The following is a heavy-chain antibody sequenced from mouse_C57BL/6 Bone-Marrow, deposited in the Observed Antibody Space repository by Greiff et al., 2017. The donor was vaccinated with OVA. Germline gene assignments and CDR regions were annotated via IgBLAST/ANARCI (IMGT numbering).Heavy chain of an antibody. CDR3: ARDDYDPFAY. CDR2: IYPRSGNT. D-gene: IGHD2-4*01. CDR1: GYTFTSYG. V-gene: IGHV1-81*01. J-gene: IGHJ3*01. Sequence: VQLQQSGAELARPGASVKLSCKASGYTFTSYGISWVKQRTGQGLEWIGEIYPRSGNTYYNEKFKGKATLTADKSSSTAYMELRSLTSEDSAVYFCARDDYDPFAYWGQGTLVTVSA.